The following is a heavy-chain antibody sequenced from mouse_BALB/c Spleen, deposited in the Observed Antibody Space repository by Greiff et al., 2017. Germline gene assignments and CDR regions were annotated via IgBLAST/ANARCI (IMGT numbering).Heavy chain of an antibody. Sequence: QVQLQQSGPGLVQPSQSLSITCTVSGFSLTSYGVHWVRQSPGKGLEWLGVIWSGGSTDYNAAFISRLSISKDNSKSLVFFKMNILQANDTAIYYCARNRYDGGYAMDYWGQGTSVTVSS. CDR3: ARNRYDGGYAMDY. V-gene: IGHV2-2*02. J-gene: IGHJ4*01. D-gene: IGHD2-14*01. CDR1: GFSLTSYG. CDR2: IWSGGST.